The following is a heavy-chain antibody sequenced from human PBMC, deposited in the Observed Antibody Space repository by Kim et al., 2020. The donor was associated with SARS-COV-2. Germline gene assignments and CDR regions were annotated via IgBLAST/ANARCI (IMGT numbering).Heavy chain of an antibody. D-gene: IGHD5-12*01. CDR3: TKDRGSTSCYEFES. CDR1: GFTISTFA. J-gene: IGHJ4*02. V-gene: IGHV3-23*01. Sequence: GGSLRLSCAASGFTISTFAMNWVRQSPGKGLEWVSIVSPNGAHMFYTDSVKGRFSLSRDTSKNTVYLNMTNLRPDDTARYYCTKDRGSTSCYEFESWCQG. CDR2: VSPNGAHM.